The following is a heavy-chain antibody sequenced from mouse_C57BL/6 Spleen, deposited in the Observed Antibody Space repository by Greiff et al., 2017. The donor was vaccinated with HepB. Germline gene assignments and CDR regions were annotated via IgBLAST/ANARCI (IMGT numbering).Heavy chain of an antibody. CDR2: IYPGNGDT. D-gene: IGHD1-1*01. CDR1: GYTFTSYN. V-gene: IGHV1-12*01. CDR3: TTVVGDYYFDY. J-gene: IGHJ2*01. Sequence: LQESGAELVRPGASVKMSCKASGYTFTSYNMHWVKQTPRQGLEWIGAIYPGNGDTSYNQKFKGKATLTVDKSSSTAYMQLSSLTSEDSAVYFCTTVVGDYYFDYWGQGTTLTVSS.